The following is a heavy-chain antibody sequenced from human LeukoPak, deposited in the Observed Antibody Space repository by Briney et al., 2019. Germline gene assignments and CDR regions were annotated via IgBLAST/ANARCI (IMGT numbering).Heavy chain of an antibody. CDR2: ISYDGSNK. CDR3: ARDLGVYDFWSGGNWFDP. Sequence: GGSLRLSCAASGFTFSSYAMHWVRQAPGKGLEWVAVISYDGSNKYYADSVKGRFTISRDNSKNTLYLQMNSLRAEDTAVYYCARDLGVYDFWSGGNWFDPWGQGTLVTVSS. V-gene: IGHV3-30-3*01. J-gene: IGHJ5*02. CDR1: GFTFSSYA. D-gene: IGHD3-3*01.